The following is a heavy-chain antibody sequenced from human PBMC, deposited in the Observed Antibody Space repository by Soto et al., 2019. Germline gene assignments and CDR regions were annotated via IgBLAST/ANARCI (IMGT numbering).Heavy chain of an antibody. J-gene: IGHJ4*02. D-gene: IGHD2-15*01. CDR2: IIPMFGTA. CDR3: ARDYGHDCSGGSCYLFF. Sequence: QVQLVQSGAEVKKPGSSVRVSCKASGGTFSSYALNWVRQAPGQGLEWMGGIIPMFGTARYAQKFQGRVTITADESTSTVDMELSSLRSEDTAVYYCARDYGHDCSGGSCYLFFWGQGTLVTVSS. CDR1: GGTFSSYA. V-gene: IGHV1-69*01.